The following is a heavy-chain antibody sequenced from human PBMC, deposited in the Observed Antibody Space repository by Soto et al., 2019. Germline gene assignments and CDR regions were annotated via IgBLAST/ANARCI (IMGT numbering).Heavy chain of an antibody. V-gene: IGHV4-4*02. Sequence: QVQLQESGPGLVKPSRTLSLTCAVSGGSISTSNCWCCVRRPPARGLQWIGEVYRTGSTNYNPSLESRLTISVDKSKNQFSLKLTSVTAADTAVEYCSRARATIAAAAIFDCWGQGTLVTVSS. CDR1: GGSISTSNC. CDR3: SRARATIAAAAIFDC. J-gene: IGHJ4*02. D-gene: IGHD6-13*01. CDR2: VYRTGST.